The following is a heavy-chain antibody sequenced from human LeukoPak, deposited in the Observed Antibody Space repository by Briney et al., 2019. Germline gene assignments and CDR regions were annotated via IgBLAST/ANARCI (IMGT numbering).Heavy chain of an antibody. J-gene: IGHJ4*02. CDR3: ARDCSSTSCYMI. D-gene: IGHD2-2*02. Sequence: GGSLRLSCGASGITVSSNYMSWVRQAPGKGLEWVSVIYSGGSTYYADSVKGRFTISRDNSKNTLYLQMNSLRVEDTAVYYCARDCSSTSCYMIWGQGTLVTVSS. CDR2: IYSGGST. V-gene: IGHV3-53*05. CDR1: GITVSSNY.